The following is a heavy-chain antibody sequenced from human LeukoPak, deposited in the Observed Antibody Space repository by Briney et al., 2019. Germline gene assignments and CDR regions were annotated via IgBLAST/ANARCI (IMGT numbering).Heavy chain of an antibody. CDR3: ASSAAYYYYGMDV. CDR1: GGSISSYY. J-gene: IGHJ6*02. V-gene: IGHV4-59*01. D-gene: IGHD3-10*01. Sequence: SETLSLTCTVSGGSISSYYWSWIRQPPGKGLEWIGYIYYSGSTNYNPSLKSRVTISVDTSKNQFSLKLSSVTAADTAVYYCASSAAYYYYGMDVWGQGTTVTVSS. CDR2: IYYSGST.